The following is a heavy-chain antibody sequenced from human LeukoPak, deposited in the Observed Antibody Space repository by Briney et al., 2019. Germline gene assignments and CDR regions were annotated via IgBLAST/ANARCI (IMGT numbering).Heavy chain of an antibody. CDR3: AKSYGDYAIYYYYYYGMDV. CDR2: INSDGSST. J-gene: IGHJ6*02. D-gene: IGHD4-17*01. Sequence: GGSLRLSCAASGFTFSNYWMHWVRQAPGKGLVWVSRINSDGSSTSYADSVKGRFTISRDNSKNTLYLQMNSLRAEDTAVYYCAKSYGDYAIYYYYYYGMDVWGQGTTVTVSS. V-gene: IGHV3-74*01. CDR1: GFTFSNYW.